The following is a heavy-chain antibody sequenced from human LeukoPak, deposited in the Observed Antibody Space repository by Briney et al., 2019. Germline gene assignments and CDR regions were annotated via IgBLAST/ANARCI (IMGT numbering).Heavy chain of an antibody. CDR3: ARQTNRGGSGSYYKFDY. D-gene: IGHD3-10*01. V-gene: IGHV4-30-4*08. CDR1: GGSISSGDYY. Sequence: PSETLSLTCTVPGGSISSGDYYWSWIRQPPGKGLEWIGYIYYSGGTYYNPSLKGRVTISVDTSKNQFSLKLSSVTAADTAVYYCARQTNRGGSGSYYKFDYWGQGTLVTVSS. CDR2: IYYSGGT. J-gene: IGHJ4*02.